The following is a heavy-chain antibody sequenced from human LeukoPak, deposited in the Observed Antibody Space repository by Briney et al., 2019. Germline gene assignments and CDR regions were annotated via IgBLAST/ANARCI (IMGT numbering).Heavy chain of an antibody. D-gene: IGHD2-2*01. CDR2: IRKDGNNE. Sequence: GGSLRLSCAASGFSFNAYAMHWVRQAPGKGLEWVAFIRKDGNNERYADSVKGRFTISRDNSKNTLYLQMNSLRAEDTAVYYCAKDREYQLLPGNWFDPWGQGTLVTVSS. CDR3: AKDREYQLLPGNWFDP. CDR1: GFSFNAYA. J-gene: IGHJ5*02. V-gene: IGHV3-30*02.